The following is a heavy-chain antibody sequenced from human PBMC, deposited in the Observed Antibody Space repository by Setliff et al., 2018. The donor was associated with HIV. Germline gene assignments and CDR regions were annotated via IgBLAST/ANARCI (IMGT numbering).Heavy chain of an antibody. CDR3: ARDRALRVSKSPSFNYFDG. Sequence: SETLSLTCLVFSYSITNCNYWAWIRQSPGKGLEWIGSIYSTGHTYYNPSHKSRLTMSVDTAKNRFSLKLISVTAADPAVSYCARDRALRVSKSPSFNYFDGWGQGALVT. V-gene: IGHV4-38-2*02. J-gene: IGHJ4*02. D-gene: IGHD3-10*01. CDR1: SYSITNCNY. CDR2: IYSTGHT.